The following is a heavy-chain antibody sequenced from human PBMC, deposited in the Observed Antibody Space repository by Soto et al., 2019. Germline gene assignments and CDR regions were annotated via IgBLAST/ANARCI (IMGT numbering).Heavy chain of an antibody. CDR3: AREYRKAVAGNPALEY. CDR2: ISAYYGDT. D-gene: IGHD6-19*01. Sequence: ASVKVSCKASGYSFIDYGITWVRPAPGQGLEWMGWISAYYGDTDYAQKFQGRFTISRDNSKNTLYLQMKSLRAEDTAGYYCAREYRKAVAGNPALEYWAQGTLVTVSS. J-gene: IGHJ4*02. V-gene: IGHV1-18*04. CDR1: GYSFIDYG.